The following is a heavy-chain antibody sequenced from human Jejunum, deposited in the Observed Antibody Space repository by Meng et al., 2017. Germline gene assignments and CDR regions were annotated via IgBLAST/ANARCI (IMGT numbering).Heavy chain of an antibody. Sequence: QVQLEESGPGLVKPSGTLSLTCAVSGGSITTDWWNWVRQPPGKGLEWIGEIWHSGASNYNPSLRSRVTISVDKSKNQLSPELASLTAADTAVYYCARGATGTRPFDYWGQGTLVTVSS. CDR1: GGSITTDW. D-gene: IGHD5-12*01. CDR3: ARGATGTRPFDY. CDR2: IWHSGAS. J-gene: IGHJ4*02. V-gene: IGHV4-4*02.